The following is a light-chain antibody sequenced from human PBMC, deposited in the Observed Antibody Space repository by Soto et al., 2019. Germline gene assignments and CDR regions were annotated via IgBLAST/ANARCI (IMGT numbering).Light chain of an antibody. CDR2: DAS. CDR1: QTVRNNY. J-gene: IGKJ4*01. Sequence: VLPPSPGTISFSPWERAPISLRASQTVRNNYLAWYQQKPGQAPRLLIYDASSRATGIPDRFSGGGSGTDFTLTISRLEPEDFAVYYCQKFSSYLLTCGGGHKGAIK. CDR3: QKFSSYLLT. V-gene: IGKV3-20*01.